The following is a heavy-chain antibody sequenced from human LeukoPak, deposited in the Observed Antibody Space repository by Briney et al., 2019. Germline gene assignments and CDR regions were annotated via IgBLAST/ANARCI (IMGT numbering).Heavy chain of an antibody. D-gene: IGHD5-18*01. V-gene: IGHV4-31*03. J-gene: IGHJ4*02. CDR1: GGSISSGGYY. Sequence: SETLYLTCTVSGGSISSGGYYWSWIRQHPGKGLEWIGYIYYSGSTYYNPSLKSRVTISVDTSKNQFSLKLSSVTAADTAVYYCARELYSYGQSPVDYWGQGTLVTVSS. CDR3: ARELYSYGQSPVDY. CDR2: IYYSGST.